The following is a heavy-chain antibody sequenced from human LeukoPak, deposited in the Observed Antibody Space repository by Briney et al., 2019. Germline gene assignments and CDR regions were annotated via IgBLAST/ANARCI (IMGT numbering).Heavy chain of an antibody. CDR1: GYTFTSYY. CDR3: ARDLGYCTLTNCVRNWFGP. V-gene: IGHV1-18*04. Sequence: ASVKVSCKASGYTFTSYYMHWVRQAPGQGLEWMGWVSPSDGETNYAQKVQGRVTMTTDTSTSTVYMELRGLKSDDTAVYYCARDLGYCTLTNCVRNWFGPWGQGTLVTVSS. J-gene: IGHJ5*02. CDR2: VSPSDGET. D-gene: IGHD2-2*01.